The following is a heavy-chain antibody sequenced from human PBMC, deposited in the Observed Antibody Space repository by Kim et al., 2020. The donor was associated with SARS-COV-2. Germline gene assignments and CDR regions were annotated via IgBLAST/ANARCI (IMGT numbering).Heavy chain of an antibody. CDR2: INHSGST. CDR1: GGSFSGYY. Sequence: SETLSLTCAVYGGSFSGYYWSWIRQPPGKGLEWIGEINHSGSTNYNPSLKSRVTISVDTSKNQFSLKLSSVTAADTAVYYCARGRKRGYCSSTSCYYFDYWGQGTLVTVSS. D-gene: IGHD2-2*01. J-gene: IGHJ4*02. V-gene: IGHV4-34*01. CDR3: ARGRKRGYCSSTSCYYFDY.